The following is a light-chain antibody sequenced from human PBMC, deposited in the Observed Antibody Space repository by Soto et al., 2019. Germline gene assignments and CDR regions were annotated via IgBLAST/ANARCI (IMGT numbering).Light chain of an antibody. CDR3: QQSYSTPPYT. Sequence: DIQMTQSPSSLSASVGDRVTITCRASQSISIYLNWYQQKPGKAPKLLIFAASTLQSGVPSRFSGSGSGTDFTPTISSLQPEDFATYYCQQSYSTPPYTFGQGTKLEIK. CDR2: AAS. J-gene: IGKJ2*01. V-gene: IGKV1-39*01. CDR1: QSISIY.